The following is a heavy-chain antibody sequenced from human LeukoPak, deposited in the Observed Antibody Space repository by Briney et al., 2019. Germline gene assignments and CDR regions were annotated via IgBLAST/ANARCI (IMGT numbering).Heavy chain of an antibody. CDR3: ARGGVLDS. CDR2: IYYSGST. D-gene: IGHD6-6*01. V-gene: IGHV4-31*03. Sequence: SETLSLTCTVSGDSINSGGYYWSWIRQHPGKGLEWIGYIYYSGSTYYNPSLKSRVTISVDTSKNQFSLKLSSVTAADTAVYYCARGGVLDSWGQGTLVTVSS. J-gene: IGHJ4*02. CDR1: GDSINSGGYY.